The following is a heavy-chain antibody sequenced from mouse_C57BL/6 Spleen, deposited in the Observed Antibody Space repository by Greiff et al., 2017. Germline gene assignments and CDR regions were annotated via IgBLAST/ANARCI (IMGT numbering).Heavy chain of an antibody. CDR3: ARRGIYYSNNYFDY. V-gene: IGHV3-6*01. D-gene: IGHD2-5*01. CDR1: GYSITSGYY. J-gene: IGHJ2*01. Sequence: ESGPGLVKPSQSLSLTCSVTGYSITSGYYWNWIRQFPGNKLEWMGYISYDGSNNYNPSLKNRISITRDTSKNQFFLKLNSVTTEDTATYYCARRGIYYSNNYFDYWGQGTTLTVSS. CDR2: ISYDGSN.